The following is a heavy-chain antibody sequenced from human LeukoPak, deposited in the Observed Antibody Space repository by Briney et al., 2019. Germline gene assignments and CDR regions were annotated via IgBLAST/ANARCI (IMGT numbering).Heavy chain of an antibody. CDR3: AGYYCSSGTCRKYLDY. CDR1: GFTFSSYA. J-gene: IGHJ4*02. V-gene: IGHV3-23*01. Sequence: TGGSLRLSCAASGFTFSSYAMSWVRQAPGKGLEWVSSKSAAGGITYYADSVKGRFTISRDNSKNTLFLQMSSLSAEDTAVYYCAGYYCSSGTCRKYLDYWGQGTLVTVSS. CDR2: KSAAGGIT. D-gene: IGHD2-15*01.